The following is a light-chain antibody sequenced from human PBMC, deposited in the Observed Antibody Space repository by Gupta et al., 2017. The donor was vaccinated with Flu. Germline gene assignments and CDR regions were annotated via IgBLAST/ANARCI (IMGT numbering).Light chain of an antibody. V-gene: IGLV2-8*01. Sequence: QSALTQPPSASGSPGQSITISCTGTSTDIGAYKYVSWHQQHAGKSPKHIIYEVTKRTAGVPDRFSGSKAGNTASLTVSGRQEEEEGDYYCSSHTGSDTFVFGTGTAVTVL. CDR1: STDIGAYKY. J-gene: IGLJ1*01. CDR2: EVT. CDR3: SSHTGSDTFV.